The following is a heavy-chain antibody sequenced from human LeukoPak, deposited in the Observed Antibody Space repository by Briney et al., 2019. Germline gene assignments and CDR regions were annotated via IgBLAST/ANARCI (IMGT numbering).Heavy chain of an antibody. D-gene: IGHD3-3*01. CDR2: IYTSGST. V-gene: IGHV4-4*07. J-gene: IGHJ6*02. CDR1: GGSISSYY. CDR3: ARAGVEYYDFWSGRYGMDV. Sequence: SETLSLTCTVSGGSISSYYWSWIRQPAGKGLEWIGRIYTSGSTNYNPSLKSRVTMSVDTSKNQFSLKLSSVTDTDTAVYYCARAGVEYYDFWSGRYGMDVWGQGTTVTVSS.